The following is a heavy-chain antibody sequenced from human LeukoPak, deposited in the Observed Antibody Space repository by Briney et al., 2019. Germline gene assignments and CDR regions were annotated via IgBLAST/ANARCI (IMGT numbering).Heavy chain of an antibody. D-gene: IGHD6-19*01. J-gene: IGHJ4*02. Sequence: GGSLRLSCAASGFPLNDNGMHWVRQAPGKGLEWVAFIQNDGDNEQYIESVKGRFTISRDNAKNTLYLQMDSLRTEDTAVYYCAKREAVAGMSDFDSWGQGALVTVSS. CDR1: GFPLNDNG. CDR2: IQNDGDNE. V-gene: IGHV3-30*02. CDR3: AKREAVAGMSDFDS.